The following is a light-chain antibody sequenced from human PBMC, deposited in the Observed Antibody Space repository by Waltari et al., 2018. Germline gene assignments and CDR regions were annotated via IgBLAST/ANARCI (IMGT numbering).Light chain of an antibody. CDR2: DVS. CDR3: SSYTSSSTPVV. CDR1: SSDVGGYNY. V-gene: IGLV2-14*01. J-gene: IGLJ2*01. Sequence: QSALTQPASVSGSPGQSITISCTGTSSDVGGYNYVSWYQQHPGKAPKLMIYDVSKRPSGVSIRFSGSKSGNTASLTISGLQAEDEADYYCSSYTSSSTPVVFGGGTKLTVL.